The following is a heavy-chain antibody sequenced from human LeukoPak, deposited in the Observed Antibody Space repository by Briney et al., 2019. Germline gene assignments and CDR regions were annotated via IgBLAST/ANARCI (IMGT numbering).Heavy chain of an antibody. CDR2: IKSDGST. V-gene: IGHV3-74*01. CDR1: GFTFSSYW. D-gene: IGHD3-22*01. J-gene: IGHJ1*01. Sequence: GGSLRLSCAASGFTFSSYWMHWVRQAPGQGLVWVSRIKSDGSTNYADSVKGRFTISRDNAKNTVSLQMNSLRAEDTGVYYCARAPSEIGGYYPEYFRHWGQGTLVTVSS. CDR3: ARAPSEIGGYYPEYFRH.